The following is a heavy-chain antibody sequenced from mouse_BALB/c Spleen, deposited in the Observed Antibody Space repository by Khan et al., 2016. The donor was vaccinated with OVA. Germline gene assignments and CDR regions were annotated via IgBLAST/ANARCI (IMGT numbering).Heavy chain of an antibody. D-gene: IGHD2-14*01. Sequence: IQLVQSGPELKKPGETVRISCKASGYPFTTAGIQWVQKMPGKGLKWIGWINTHSGVPKYAEDFKGRFAFSLEISVTTAYLQITNLKNEDTATYFRARGGAAYYRNDGGAMEYWGQGTSVTVSS. CDR2: INTHSGVP. J-gene: IGHJ4*01. V-gene: IGHV9-4*02. CDR3: ARGGAAYYRNDGGAMEY. CDR1: GYPFTTAG.